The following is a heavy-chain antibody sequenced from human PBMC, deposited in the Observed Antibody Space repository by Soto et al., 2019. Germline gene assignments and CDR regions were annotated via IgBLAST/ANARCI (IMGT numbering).Heavy chain of an antibody. CDR3: AKDRDGAAAGPTKFYGMDV. CDR1: GFTFSSYA. J-gene: IGHJ6*02. D-gene: IGHD6-13*01. CDR2: ISGSGDST. V-gene: IGHV3-23*01. Sequence: EVQLLESGGGLVQPGGSLRLSCAASGFTFSSYAMSWVRQAPGKGLECVSVISGSGDSTYYADSVRGRFTISRDNSKNPLYLQMNSLRAEDTAVYYCAKDRDGAAAGPTKFYGMDVWGQGTTVTVSS.